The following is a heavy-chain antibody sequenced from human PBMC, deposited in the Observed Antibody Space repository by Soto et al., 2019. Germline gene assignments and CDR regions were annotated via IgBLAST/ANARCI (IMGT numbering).Heavy chain of an antibody. D-gene: IGHD6-19*01. V-gene: IGHV3-21*01. J-gene: IGHJ4*02. CDR2: ISSGSNYI. CDR1: GFTFSYYS. CDR3: ARRVAMAGDPFDF. Sequence: EVQLVESGGGLVKPGGSLRLSCAASGFTFSYYSMNWVRQAPGKGLEWVSSISSGSNYIYYADSVKGRFTISRDNAKNSLYLQMNSLRADDTAVYYCARRVAMAGDPFDFWGRGTLVTVS.